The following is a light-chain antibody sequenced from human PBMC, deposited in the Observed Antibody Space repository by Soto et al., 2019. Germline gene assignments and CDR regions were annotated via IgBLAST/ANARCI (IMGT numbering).Light chain of an antibody. CDR2: SDD. Sequence: QSALTQPPSLSGTPGQRVTISCSGSNSNIGRYSVNWYQQFPGTAPKILIYSDDERPSGVPDRCSGSKSGTSASLAIGGLQSEDEAEYYCAAWDDNLNGPLFGGGTKLTVL. V-gene: IGLV1-44*01. CDR3: AAWDDNLNGPL. J-gene: IGLJ3*02. CDR1: NSNIGRYS.